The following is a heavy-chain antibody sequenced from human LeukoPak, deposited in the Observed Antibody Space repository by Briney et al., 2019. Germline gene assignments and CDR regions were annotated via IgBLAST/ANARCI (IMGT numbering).Heavy chain of an antibody. CDR3: AKDPPYGDYGWYFDY. Sequence: GSLRLSCAASGFTFSIYAMSWVRQAPGKGLEWVSAISGSGGSTYYADSVKGRFTISRDNSKNTLYLQMNSLRAEDTAVYYCAKDPPYGDYGWYFDYWGQGTLVTVSS. D-gene: IGHD4-17*01. CDR2: ISGSGGST. J-gene: IGHJ4*02. CDR1: GFTFSIYA. V-gene: IGHV3-23*01.